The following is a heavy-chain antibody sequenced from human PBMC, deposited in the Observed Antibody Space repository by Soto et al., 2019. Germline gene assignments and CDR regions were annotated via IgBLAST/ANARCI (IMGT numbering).Heavy chain of an antibody. J-gene: IGHJ4*02. D-gene: IGHD6-19*01. Sequence: EVQLLESGGGLVQSGGSLRLSCAASGFTFSNYAMTWVRQAPGKGPEWISAMGATSGTTYYADSVRGRFTISRDNSKGTLYLQMNSLRAEDTAVYYCVKFVGTGWRFFFDYWGQGSLVTVSS. CDR2: MGATSGTT. V-gene: IGHV3-23*01. CDR1: GFTFSNYA. CDR3: VKFVGTGWRFFFDY.